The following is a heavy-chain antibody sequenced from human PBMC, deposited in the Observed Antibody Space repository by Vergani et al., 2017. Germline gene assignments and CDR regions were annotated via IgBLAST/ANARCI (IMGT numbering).Heavy chain of an antibody. CDR3: ARALGSSWQFDY. CDR2: IYTSGST. CDR1: GVSMQSGSFY. D-gene: IGHD6-13*01. J-gene: IGHJ4*02. Sequence: QVQLHESGPGLVKPSETLSLICSVSGVSMQSGSFYWSWIRQPAGKGLEWIGRIYTSGSTNYNPSLKSRVTISVDTSKNQFSLKLSSVTAADTAVYYCARALGSSWQFDYWGQGTLVTVSS. V-gene: IGHV4-61*02.